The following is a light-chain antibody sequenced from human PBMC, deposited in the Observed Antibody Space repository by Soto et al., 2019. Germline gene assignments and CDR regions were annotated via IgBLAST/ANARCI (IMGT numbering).Light chain of an antibody. CDR3: QQLNSFPIT. CDR1: QGIGSY. Sequence: DIQMTQXPSXXXXSXXXGVXIXXRASQGIGSYLAWYQQKAGRAPKLLIYAASTLQSEVPSRFSGSGSGTEFTLTISSLQPEDFATYYCQQLNSFPITFGQGTRLEIK. CDR2: AAS. J-gene: IGKJ5*01. V-gene: IGKV1-9*01.